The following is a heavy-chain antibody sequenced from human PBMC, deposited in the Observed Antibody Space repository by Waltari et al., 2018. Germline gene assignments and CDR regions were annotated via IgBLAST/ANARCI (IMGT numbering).Heavy chain of an antibody. V-gene: IGHV3-7*01. J-gene: IGHJ4*02. CDR1: GFSLSSFG. Sequence: EVQVVESGGGLVQLGGSLGLCGASSGFSLSSFGMTWVRQAPGKGLEWVANIKTDGSETCYVDSVKGRLTISRDNTKNSLYLQMSSLRAEDTAVYYCAIGGVETSWYWRYWGQGTLVTVSS. CDR2: IKTDGSET. CDR3: AIGGVETSWYWRY. D-gene: IGHD6-13*01.